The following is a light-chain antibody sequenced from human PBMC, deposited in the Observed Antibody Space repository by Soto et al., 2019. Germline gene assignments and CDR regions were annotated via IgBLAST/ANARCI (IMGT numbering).Light chain of an antibody. CDR1: QSVSSSY. J-gene: IGKJ4*01. Sequence: EIVLTQSPGTLSLSPGERATLSCRASQSVSSSYLAWYQQKPGQAPRLLIYGASSRATGIPDRFSGSGSGTDFTVTISRLEPEDCAVYYCQQYGSSPRVTFGGGTQVEIK. CDR3: QQYGSSPRVT. V-gene: IGKV3-20*01. CDR2: GAS.